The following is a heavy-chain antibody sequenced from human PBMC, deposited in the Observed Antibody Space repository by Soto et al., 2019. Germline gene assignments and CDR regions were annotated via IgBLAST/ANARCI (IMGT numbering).Heavy chain of an antibody. Sequence: EVQLLESGGGLVQPGGSLRLSCAASGFTFSTYAMNWVRQAPGKGLQWVSGISGSGARTDYADSVKGRFTISRDNSGNTLYLHMNSLRAEDTAVYYCAKGVTTGGQGTLVTVST. CDR1: GFTFSTYA. V-gene: IGHV3-23*01. D-gene: IGHD3-22*01. J-gene: IGHJ4*02. CDR2: ISGSGART. CDR3: AKGVTT.